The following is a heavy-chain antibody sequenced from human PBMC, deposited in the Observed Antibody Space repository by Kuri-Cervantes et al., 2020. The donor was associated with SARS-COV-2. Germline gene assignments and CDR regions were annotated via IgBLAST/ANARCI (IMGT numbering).Heavy chain of an antibody. CDR1: GFTFSDYY. J-gene: IGHJ4*02. D-gene: IGHD7-27*01. CDR3: ARHGGQTNWGKGDY. CDR2: INHSGST. Sequence: GSLRLPCAASGFTFSDYYMSWIRQPPGKGLEWIGEINHSGSTNYNPSLKSRVTISVDTSKNQFSLKLSSVTAADTAVYYCARHGGQTNWGKGDYWGQGTLVTVSS. V-gene: IGHV4-34*01.